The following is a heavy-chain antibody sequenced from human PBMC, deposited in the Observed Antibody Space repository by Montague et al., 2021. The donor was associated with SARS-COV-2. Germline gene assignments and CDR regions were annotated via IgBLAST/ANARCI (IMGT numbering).Heavy chain of an antibody. CDR3: ARGWNYAFDI. V-gene: IGHV6-1*01. D-gene: IGHD1-7*01. J-gene: IGHJ3*02. CDR2: TYYGSSWNT. CDR1: GDSVSRHTLA. Sequence: CAISGDSVSRHTLAWNWIRQSPSRGLEWLGRTYYGSSWNTDYAVSVKSRITISPDTSKNQFSLHLNSVTPEDTAVYYCARGWNYAFDIWRQGTMVTVSS.